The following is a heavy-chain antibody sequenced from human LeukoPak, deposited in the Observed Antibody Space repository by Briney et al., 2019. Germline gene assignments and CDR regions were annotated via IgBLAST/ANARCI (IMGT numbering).Heavy chain of an antibody. CDR2: ISYDGSNK. V-gene: IGHV3-30*18. CDR3: AKDRYSGYDCPFQ. Sequence: QPGASLRLSCAASGVTFSHFGMHWVRQAPGRGLEWVAVISYDGSNKYYADSVKGRFTIPRDNSKNTLHLQMNSLRGEDTALYYCAKDRYSGYDCPFQWGQGTLVSVSS. D-gene: IGHD5-12*01. CDR1: GVTFSHFG. J-gene: IGHJ4*02.